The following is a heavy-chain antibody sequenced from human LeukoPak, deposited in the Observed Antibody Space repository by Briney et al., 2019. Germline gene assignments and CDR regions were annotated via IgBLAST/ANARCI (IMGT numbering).Heavy chain of an antibody. CDR3: ARGSLLRYFDRKVGYMDV. CDR1: GYTFTGYY. V-gene: IGHV7-4-1*02. J-gene: IGHJ6*03. D-gene: IGHD3-9*01. CDR2: INTNTGNP. Sequence: ASVKVSCKASGYTFTGYYMHWVRQAPGQGLEWMGWINTNTGNPTYAQGFTGRFVFSLDTSVSTAYLQISSLKAEDTAVYYCARGSLLRYFDRKVGYMDVWGKGTTVTVSS.